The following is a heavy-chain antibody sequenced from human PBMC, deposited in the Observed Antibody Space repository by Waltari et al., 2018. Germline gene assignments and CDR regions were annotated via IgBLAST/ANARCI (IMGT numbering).Heavy chain of an antibody. J-gene: IGHJ4*02. CDR1: GGSISSSSYY. Sequence: QLQLQESGPGLVKPSETLSLTCTVSGGSISSSSYYWGWIRQPPGKVLWWIGSIYYSGSTYYNPSLKSRVTISVDTSKNQFSLKLSSVTAADTAVYYCARQGDYGDYWGQGTLVTVSS. D-gene: IGHD4-17*01. CDR2: IYYSGST. V-gene: IGHV4-39*01. CDR3: ARQGDYGDY.